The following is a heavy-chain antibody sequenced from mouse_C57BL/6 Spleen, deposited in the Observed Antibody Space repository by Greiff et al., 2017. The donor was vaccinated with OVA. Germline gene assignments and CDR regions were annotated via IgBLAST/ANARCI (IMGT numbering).Heavy chain of an antibody. J-gene: IGHJ3*01. Sequence: QVQLQQSGAELARPGASVKLSCKASGYTFTSYGISWVKQRTGQGLEWIGEIYPRSGNPYYNEKFKGKATLTADKSSSTAYMEIRSLTSEDSAVYFCARHYYGDPFAYWGQGTLVTFSA. CDR2: IYPRSGNP. V-gene: IGHV1-81*01. CDR3: ARHYYGDPFAY. CDR1: GYTFTSYG. D-gene: IGHD2-13*01.